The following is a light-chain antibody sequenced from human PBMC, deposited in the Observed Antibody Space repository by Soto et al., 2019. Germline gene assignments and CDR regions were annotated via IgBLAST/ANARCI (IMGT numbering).Light chain of an antibody. CDR2: LGS. CDR1: QSLLHSNGYNY. CDR3: MQAVQTPLT. V-gene: IGKV2-28*01. J-gene: IGKJ5*01. Sequence: DIVMTQSPLSLPVTPGEPASISCRSSQSLLHSNGYNYLDWYLQKPGQSPQLLIYLGSNRASGVPDRFSGSGSGTDFTLKISRVEPEDVVVYYCMQAVQTPLTFGGGTRLEIK.